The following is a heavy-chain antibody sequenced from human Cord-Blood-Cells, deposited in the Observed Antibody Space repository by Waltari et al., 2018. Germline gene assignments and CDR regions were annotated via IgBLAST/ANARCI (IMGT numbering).Heavy chain of an antibody. CDR1: GFTFGDYA. J-gene: IGHJ4*02. CDR2: IRSKAYGGTR. D-gene: IGHD3-22*01. CDR3: TRDRGGYYYDSSGYYPDFDY. Sequence: EVQLVESGGGLVKPGRSLRLSCTASGFTFGDYAMSCFRQAPGMGLERVGFIRSKAYGGTREYAASGKGRFTISRDDSKSIAYLQMNSLKTEDTAVYYCTRDRGGYYYDSSGYYPDFDYWGQGTLVTVSS. V-gene: IGHV3-49*05.